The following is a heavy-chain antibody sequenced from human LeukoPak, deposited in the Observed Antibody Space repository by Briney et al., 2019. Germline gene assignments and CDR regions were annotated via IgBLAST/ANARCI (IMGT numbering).Heavy chain of an antibody. CDR2: INPSGGST. CDR3: ARGPHWDPHFDY. Sequence: GASVKVSCKASEYTFTNYYIHWVRQAPGQGLEWMGVINPSGGSTSYAQKFQGRVTMTRDTSISTAYMELSGLRSDDTAVYYCARGPHWDPHFDYWGQGTLVTVSS. J-gene: IGHJ4*02. V-gene: IGHV1-46*01. D-gene: IGHD7-27*01. CDR1: EYTFTNYY.